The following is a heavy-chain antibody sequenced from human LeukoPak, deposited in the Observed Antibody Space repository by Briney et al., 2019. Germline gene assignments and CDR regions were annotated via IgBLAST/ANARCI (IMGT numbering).Heavy chain of an antibody. J-gene: IGHJ4*02. CDR2: INPNSGGT. V-gene: IGHV1-2*06. Sequence: GASVKVSCKASGCTFTGYYIHWVRQAPGQGLEWMGRINPNSGGTNYAQKFQGRVTMTRDTSISTAYMELSRLRSDDTAVYYCARDSSSWYLDLDYWGQGTLVTVSS. CDR3: ARDSSSWYLDLDY. CDR1: GCTFTGYY. D-gene: IGHD6-13*01.